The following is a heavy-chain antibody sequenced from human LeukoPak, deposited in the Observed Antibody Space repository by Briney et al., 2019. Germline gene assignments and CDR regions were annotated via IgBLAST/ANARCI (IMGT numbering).Heavy chain of an antibody. D-gene: IGHD2-2*01. CDR3: VTKGVQPMPAPRGFTFVY. CDR2: ISYGDGGT. CDR1: GFTFSNYA. J-gene: IGHJ4*02. Sequence: GGSLRLSCETSGFTFSNYAMSWVRQAPGRGLEWVSGISYGDGGTYYADSVKGRFTISRDNSKNTLSLQMNSLRAEDTALYFCVTKGVQPMPAPRGFTFVYWGRGTLVTVSS. V-gene: IGHV3-23*01.